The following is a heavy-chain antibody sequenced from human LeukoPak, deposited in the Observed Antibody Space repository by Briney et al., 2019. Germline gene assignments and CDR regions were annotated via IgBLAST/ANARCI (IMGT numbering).Heavy chain of an antibody. Sequence: PSETLSLTCTVSGGSISSGDYYWSWIRQPPGKGLEWIGYIYYSGSTYYNPSLKSRVTISVDTSKNQFSLKLNSVTAADTAVYYCARPREQWLGNDAFDIWGQGTTVTVSS. CDR1: GGSISSGDYY. J-gene: IGHJ3*02. D-gene: IGHD6-19*01. CDR3: ARPREQWLGNDAFDI. V-gene: IGHV4-30-4*01. CDR2: IYYSGST.